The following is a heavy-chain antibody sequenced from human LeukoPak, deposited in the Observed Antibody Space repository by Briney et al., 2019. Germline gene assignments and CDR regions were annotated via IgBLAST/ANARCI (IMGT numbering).Heavy chain of an antibody. J-gene: IGHJ3*02. CDR1: GFTFDDYA. V-gene: IGHV3-9*01. CDR2: ISWNSGSI. Sequence: GGSLRLSCAASGFTFDDYAMHWVRQAPGKGLEWVSGISWNSGSIGYADSVKGRFTISRDNAKNSLYLQMNSLRAEDTALYYCAKVTRTILLGYYYDSSGSTGDAFDIWGQGTMVTVSS. CDR3: AKVTRTILLGYYYDSSGSTGDAFDI. D-gene: IGHD3-22*01.